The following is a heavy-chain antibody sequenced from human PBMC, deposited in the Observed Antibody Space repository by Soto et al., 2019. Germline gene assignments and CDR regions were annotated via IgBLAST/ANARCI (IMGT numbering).Heavy chain of an antibody. Sequence: QVQLVESGGGVVQPGRSLRLSCAASGFTFSSYGMHWVRQAPGKGLEWVAVISYDGSNKYYADSVKGRFTISRDNSKNTLYLQMNSLRAEDTAVYYCAKVGSEVIIHYGMDVWGQGTTVTVSS. CDR2: ISYDGSNK. CDR3: AKVGSEVIIHYGMDV. D-gene: IGHD3-3*01. V-gene: IGHV3-30*18. J-gene: IGHJ6*02. CDR1: GFTFSSYG.